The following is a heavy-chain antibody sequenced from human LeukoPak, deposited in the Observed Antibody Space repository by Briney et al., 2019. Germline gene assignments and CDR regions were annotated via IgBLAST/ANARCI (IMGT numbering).Heavy chain of an antibody. CDR2: ISYDGSNK. J-gene: IGHJ4*02. Sequence: GGSLRLSCAASGFTFSSYAMHWVRQAPGKGLEWVAVISYDGSNKYYADSVKGRFTISRDNSKNTLYLQMNSLRAEDTAVSYCARDRLSYGSGSYSVDYWGQGTLVTVSS. CDR1: GFTFSSYA. CDR3: ARDRLSYGSGSYSVDY. D-gene: IGHD3-10*01. V-gene: IGHV3-30*04.